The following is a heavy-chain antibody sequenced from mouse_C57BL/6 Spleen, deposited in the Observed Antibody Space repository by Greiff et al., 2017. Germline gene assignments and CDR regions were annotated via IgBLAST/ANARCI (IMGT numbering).Heavy chain of an antibody. CDR3: ARRYGSGYGYFDV. Sequence: VQLHQSGAELVKPGASVKLSCKASGYTFTSYWMHWVKQRPGQGLEWIGYINPSSGYTKYNQKFKDKATLTADKSSSTAYMQLSSLTYEDSAVYYCARRYGSGYGYFDVWGTGTTVTVSS. V-gene: IGHV1-7*01. J-gene: IGHJ1*03. CDR1: GYTFTSYW. D-gene: IGHD1-1*01. CDR2: INPSSGYT.